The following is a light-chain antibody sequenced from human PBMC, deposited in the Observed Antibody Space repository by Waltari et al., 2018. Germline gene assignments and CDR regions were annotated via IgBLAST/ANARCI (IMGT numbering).Light chain of an antibody. V-gene: IGKV3-20*01. J-gene: IGKJ2*01. CDR3: QQYGSSILYT. Sequence: EDVLTQSPGTLSLSPGEKDTLSCRASQSLTQRYLAWYQQKPGQSPGLLIYGASSSAAGIPDRFSGSESGTDFSLTINRLETDDSAVYYGQQYGSSILYTFGQGTKLEMK. CDR1: QSLTQRY. CDR2: GAS.